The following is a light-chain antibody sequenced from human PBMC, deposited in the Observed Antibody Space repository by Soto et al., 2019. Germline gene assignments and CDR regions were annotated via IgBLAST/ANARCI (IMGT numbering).Light chain of an antibody. V-gene: IGKV3-20*01. CDR3: QLYGRSPMYT. CDR2: AAA. Sequence: EIVLTQSPGTLSLSPGERATLSCRASQGVNSNSLAWYQQKPGQAPRLLMYAAANRATGIPDRFSGSGSGTDCTLTISRLEPEDFAVYYCQLYGRSPMYTFGQGTRLEIK. J-gene: IGKJ2*01. CDR1: QGVNSNS.